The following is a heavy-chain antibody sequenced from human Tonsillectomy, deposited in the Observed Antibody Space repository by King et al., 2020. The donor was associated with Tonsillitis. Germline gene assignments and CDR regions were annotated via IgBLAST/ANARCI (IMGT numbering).Heavy chain of an antibody. D-gene: IGHD3-22*01. Sequence: QLQESGPGLVKPSETLSLTCTVSGGSISSSSYYWGWLRQPPGKGLEWIGSIYYSGSTYYNPSLKSRVTMSVDTSNNQFSLKLSSVTAADTAVYYCARGSRLGIYYFDYWGQGTLVTVSS. CDR3: ARGSRLGIYYFDY. CDR2: IYYSGST. CDR1: GGSISSSSYY. J-gene: IGHJ4*02. V-gene: IGHV4-39*01.